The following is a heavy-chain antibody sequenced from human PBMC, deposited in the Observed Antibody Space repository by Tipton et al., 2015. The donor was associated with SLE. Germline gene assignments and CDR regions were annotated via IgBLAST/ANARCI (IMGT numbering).Heavy chain of an antibody. Sequence: TLSLTCAVYGGSFSGYYWSWIRQPPRKGLEWIGEINHSGSTNYNPSLKSRVTISVDTSKNQFSLKLSSVTAADTAMYYCARQGHLFDYWGQGTLVTASS. CDR3: ARQGHLFDY. J-gene: IGHJ4*02. CDR2: INHSGST. CDR1: GGSFSGYY. V-gene: IGHV4-34*01.